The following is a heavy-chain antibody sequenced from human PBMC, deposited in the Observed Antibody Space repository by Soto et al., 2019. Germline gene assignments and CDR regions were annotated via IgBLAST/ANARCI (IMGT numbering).Heavy chain of an antibody. J-gene: IGHJ4*02. CDR1: GFTFSSYW. V-gene: IGHV3-74*01. CDR2: INSDGSST. D-gene: IGHD2-2*01. Sequence: GGSLRLSCAASGFTFSSYWMHWVRQAPGKGLVWVSRINSDGSSTSYADSVKGRFTISRDNAKNTLYLQMNSLRAEDTAVYYCARDRGYCSSTSCSQFGYWGQGTLVTVYS. CDR3: ARDRGYCSSTSCSQFGY.